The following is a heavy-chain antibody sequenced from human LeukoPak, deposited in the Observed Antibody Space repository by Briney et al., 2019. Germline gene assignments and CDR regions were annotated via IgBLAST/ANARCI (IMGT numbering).Heavy chain of an antibody. CDR2: MSSSGSTI. CDR3: ARDVIDCSSTSCYLDWFDP. J-gene: IGHJ5*02. CDR1: GFTFSDYY. V-gene: IGHV3-11*04. D-gene: IGHD2-2*01. Sequence: PGGSLRLSCAASGFTFSDYYMSWTRQAPGKGLEWVSYMSSSGSTIYYADSVKGRFTISRDNAKNSLYLQLNSLRAEDTAVYYCARDVIDCSSTSCYLDWFDPWGQGTLVTVSS.